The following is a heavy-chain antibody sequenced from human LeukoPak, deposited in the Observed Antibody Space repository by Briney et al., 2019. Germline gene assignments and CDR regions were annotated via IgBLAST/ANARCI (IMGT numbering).Heavy chain of an antibody. Sequence: GGSLRLSCAASRFTFNNYAMSWVRQAPGKGLEWVSSISSSSSYIYYADSVKGRFTISRDNAKNSLYLQMNSLRAEDTAVYYCARVRDYCSSTSCQHYGMDVWGQGTTVTVSS. J-gene: IGHJ6*02. CDR3: ARVRDYCSSTSCQHYGMDV. CDR1: RFTFNNYA. D-gene: IGHD2-2*01. V-gene: IGHV3-21*01. CDR2: ISSSSSYI.